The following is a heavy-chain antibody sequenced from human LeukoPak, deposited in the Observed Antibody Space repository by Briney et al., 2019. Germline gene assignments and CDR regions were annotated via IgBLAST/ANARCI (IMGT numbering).Heavy chain of an antibody. CDR3: ARQGGSSSPYYYYYMDV. CDR2: MYHSGST. D-gene: IGHD6-13*01. CDR1: GYSISSGYY. Sequence: SETLSLTCAVSGYSISSGYYWGWFRQPPGKGLEWIGCMYHSGSTYYNPSLKSRVTISVDTSKNQFSLKLRSVTAADTAVYYCARQGGSSSPYYYYYMDVWGKGTTVTVSS. J-gene: IGHJ6*03. V-gene: IGHV4-38-2*01.